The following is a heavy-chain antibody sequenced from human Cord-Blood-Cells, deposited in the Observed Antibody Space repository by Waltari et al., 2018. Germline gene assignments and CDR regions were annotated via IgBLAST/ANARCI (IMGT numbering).Heavy chain of an antibody. CDR1: GFTFSSYG. V-gene: IGHV3-33*01. J-gene: IGHJ5*02. CDR2: IWDDGSNK. CDR3: AREVRFSTHNWFDP. D-gene: IGHD3-10*01. Sequence: QVQLVESGGGVVQPGRSLRLSCAASGFTFSSYGMNWVRQAPGKGLEWVAVIWDDGSNKCYADSVKGRFTISRDNSKNTVYLQRSSLRAEDPAVYYCAREVRFSTHNWFDPWGQGTLVTVSS.